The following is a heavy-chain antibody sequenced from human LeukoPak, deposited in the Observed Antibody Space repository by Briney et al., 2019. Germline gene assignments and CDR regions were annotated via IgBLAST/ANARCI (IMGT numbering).Heavy chain of an antibody. CDR3: ARGYTSSYDY. D-gene: IGHD6-13*01. CDR1: GYTFTGYY. J-gene: IGHJ4*02. V-gene: IGHV1-2*02. Sequence: ASVKVSCKASGYTFTGYYMHWVRQAPGQELEWMGWINPNSGGTNYAQNFQGRVTMTRDTSITTAYMELSRLRSDDTAVFYCARGYTSSYDYWGQGTPVTVSS. CDR2: INPNSGGT.